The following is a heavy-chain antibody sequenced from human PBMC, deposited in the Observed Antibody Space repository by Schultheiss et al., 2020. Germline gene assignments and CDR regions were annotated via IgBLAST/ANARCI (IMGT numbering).Heavy chain of an antibody. CDR1: GGSISSYY. CDR3: ARGPSDDVFDI. D-gene: IGHD3-16*01. V-gene: IGHV4-59*06. CDR2: IYYSGST. Sequence: SQTLSLTCTVSGGSISSYYWSWIRQPPGKGLEWIGYIYYSGSTFYNPSLKSRVTISVNTSRNHFSLNLNSVTAADTAVYFCARGPSDDVFDIWGQGTMVTVSS. J-gene: IGHJ3*02.